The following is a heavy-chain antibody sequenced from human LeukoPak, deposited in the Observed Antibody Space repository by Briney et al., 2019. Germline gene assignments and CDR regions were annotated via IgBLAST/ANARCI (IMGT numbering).Heavy chain of an antibody. CDR1: EFRFGRDW. D-gene: IGHD5-18*01. Sequence: GGSLRLSCVASEFRFGRDWISWVRQAPGKGLEWVACIKQDGSEEYYVGSVRGRFTVSVDNGKNSLYLQMNSLRAEDTAVYYCAAQTWIRSLKYWGQGTLVTVSS. J-gene: IGHJ4*02. CDR3: AAQTWIRSLKY. CDR2: IKQDGSEE. V-gene: IGHV3-7*01.